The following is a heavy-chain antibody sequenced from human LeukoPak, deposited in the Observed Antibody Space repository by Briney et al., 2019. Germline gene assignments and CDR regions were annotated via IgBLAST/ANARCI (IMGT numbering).Heavy chain of an antibody. CDR1: GFTVSSNY. V-gene: IGHV3-53*01. J-gene: IGHJ4*02. CDR3: ARGYGDYSYYFDY. CDR2: IYSGGST. Sequence: AGGPLRLSCAASGFTVSSNYMSWVRQAPGKGLEWVSVIYSGGSTYYADSVKGRFTISRDNSKNTLYLQMNSLRAEDTAVYYCARGYGDYSYYFDYWGQGTLVTVSS. D-gene: IGHD4-17*01.